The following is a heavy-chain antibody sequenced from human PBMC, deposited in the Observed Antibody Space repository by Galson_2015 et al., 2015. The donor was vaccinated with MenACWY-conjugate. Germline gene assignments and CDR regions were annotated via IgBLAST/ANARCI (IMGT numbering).Heavy chain of an antibody. V-gene: IGHV3-30*04. CDR2: ISYDGSNK. CDR1: GFTFSSYD. D-gene: IGHD1-26*01. Sequence: SLRLSCAASGFTFSSYDMHWVRQAPGKGLDWVAVISYDGSNKYYADSVKGRFTISRDKNTLYLEMISLRGEDTAVYYCARVYSGSPDYGMDVWGQGTTFTVSS. CDR3: ARVYSGSPDYGMDV. J-gene: IGHJ6*02.